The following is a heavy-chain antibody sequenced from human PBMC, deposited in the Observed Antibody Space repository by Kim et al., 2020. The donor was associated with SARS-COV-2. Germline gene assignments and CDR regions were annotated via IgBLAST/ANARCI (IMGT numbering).Heavy chain of an antibody. CDR2: IHYTGRS. D-gene: IGHD3-10*01. Sequence: SETLSLTCSVSGASITGYYWSWIRSPPGKGLEWIGYIHYTGRSNYNPSLKGRLIVSVDTSKNQFSLRLTSVTAADTAVYYCARHFGSGTYPLDYWGQGILVTVSS. J-gene: IGHJ4*02. CDR3: ARHFGSGTYPLDY. V-gene: IGHV4-59*01. CDR1: GASITGYY.